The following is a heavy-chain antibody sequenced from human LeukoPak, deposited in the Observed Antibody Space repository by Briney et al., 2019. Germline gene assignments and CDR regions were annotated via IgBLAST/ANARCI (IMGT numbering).Heavy chain of an antibody. CDR2: ISSSGSTI. D-gene: IGHD6-13*01. J-gene: IGHJ4*02. CDR1: GFTFSSYE. CDR3: ARVGTAEGTLEDY. V-gene: IGHV3-48*03. Sequence: GGSLRLSCAASGFTFSSYEMNWVRQAPGKGLEWVSYISSSGSTIYYADSVKGRFTISRDNTKNSLYLQMNSLRVEDTAVYYCARVGTAEGTLEDYWGQGTLVTVSS.